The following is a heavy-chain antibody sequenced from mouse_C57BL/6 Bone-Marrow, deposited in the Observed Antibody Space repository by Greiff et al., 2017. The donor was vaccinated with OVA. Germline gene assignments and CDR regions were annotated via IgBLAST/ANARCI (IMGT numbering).Heavy chain of an antibody. CDR2: IFPGSGST. CDR1: GYTFTDYY. V-gene: IGHV1-75*01. J-gene: IGHJ2*01. D-gene: IGHD2-1*01. Sequence: QVHVKQSGPELVKPGASVKISCKASGYTFTDYYINWVKQRPGQGLEWIGWIFPGSGSTYYNEKFKGKATLTVDKSSSTAYMLLSSLTSEDSAVYFCARAGGLGNYGFDYWGQGTTLTVSS. CDR3: ARAGGLGNYGFDY.